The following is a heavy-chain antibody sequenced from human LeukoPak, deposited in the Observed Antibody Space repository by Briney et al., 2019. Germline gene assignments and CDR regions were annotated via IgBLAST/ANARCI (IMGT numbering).Heavy chain of an antibody. J-gene: IGHJ4*02. CDR2: INHSGST. Sequence: SETLSLTCAVYGGSVSGYYWSWIRQPPGKGLEWIGEINHSGSTNYNPSLKSRVTISVDTSKNQFSLKLSSVTAADTAVYYCASWGIGGDYGFDYWGQGTLVTVSS. V-gene: IGHV4-34*01. CDR1: GGSVSGYY. CDR3: ASWGIGGDYGFDY. D-gene: IGHD4-17*01.